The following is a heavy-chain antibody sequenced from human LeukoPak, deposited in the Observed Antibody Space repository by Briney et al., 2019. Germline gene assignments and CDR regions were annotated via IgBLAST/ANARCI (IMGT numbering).Heavy chain of an antibody. Sequence: GASVKVSCKDSGYTFTGYYMHWVRQAPGQGLEWMGWINPNSGGTNYAQKLQGRVTMTRDTSISTAHMELSRLRSDDTAVYYCAREAGSGSGSYEVRYWGQGTLVTVSS. CDR3: AREAGSGSGSYEVRY. V-gene: IGHV1-2*02. J-gene: IGHJ4*02. CDR1: GYTFTGYY. CDR2: INPNSGGT. D-gene: IGHD1-26*01.